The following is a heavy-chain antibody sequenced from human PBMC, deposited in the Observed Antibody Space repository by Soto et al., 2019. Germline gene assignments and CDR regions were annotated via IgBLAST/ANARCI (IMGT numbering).Heavy chain of an antibody. J-gene: IGHJ3*01. V-gene: IGHV3-33*01. CDR3: ARRWGYDAFDF. CDR2: IWYDGSNK. D-gene: IGHD3-16*01. Sequence: QVQLVESGGGVVQPGRSLRLSCAVSGFTFSTYGMHWVRQAPGKGLEWVAVIWYDGSNKYYADSVKGRFTISRDNSKITLYLEINSLRAEDTAVYYCARRWGYDAFDFWGQGTMVTVSS. CDR1: GFTFSTYG.